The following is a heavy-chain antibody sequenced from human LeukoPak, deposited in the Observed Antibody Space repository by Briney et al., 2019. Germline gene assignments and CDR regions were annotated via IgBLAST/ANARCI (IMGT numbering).Heavy chain of an antibody. CDR3: ARGQDIVVVPAAIRRWFDP. CDR2: INPRGGST. CDR1: GYTFTSYY. V-gene: IGHV1-46*01. J-gene: IGHJ5*02. D-gene: IGHD2-2*01. Sequence: ASVKVSCKASGYTFTSYYMHWVRQAPGQGLEWMGIINPRGGSTSYAQKFQGRVTMTRDTSTSTVYMELSSLRSEDTAVYYCARGQDIVVVPAAIRRWFDPWGQGTLVTVSS.